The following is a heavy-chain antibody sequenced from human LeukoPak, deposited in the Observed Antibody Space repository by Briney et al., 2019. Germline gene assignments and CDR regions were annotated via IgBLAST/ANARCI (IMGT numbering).Heavy chain of an antibody. V-gene: IGHV3-30*02. CDR3: AKDQARGYPHYYFDY. Sequence: PGRSLRLSCAAPGFTFRSYGMHWVRQAPGKGLEWVAFIRYDGNSNYYADSVKGRFTISRDNSKNTLYLQMNSLRAEDTAVYYCAKDQARGYPHYYFDYWGQGTLVTVSS. CDR2: IRYDGNSN. D-gene: IGHD3-22*01. J-gene: IGHJ4*02. CDR1: GFTFRSYG.